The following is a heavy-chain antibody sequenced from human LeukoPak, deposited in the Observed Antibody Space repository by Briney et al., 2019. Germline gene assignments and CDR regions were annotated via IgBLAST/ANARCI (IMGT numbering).Heavy chain of an antibody. V-gene: IGHV3-66*01. D-gene: IGHD6-13*01. Sequence: GGSLRLSCVASGLTVSSNYMSWVRQAPGKGLEWVSVIFSGGKTQYAESVKGRFTISRDISKNTLYLQMSSLRVEDTAVCYCTRESRRIAAAGIGTFDYWGQGTLVTVSS. CDR3: TRESRRIAAAGIGTFDY. CDR1: GLTVSSNY. CDR2: IFSGGKT. J-gene: IGHJ4*02.